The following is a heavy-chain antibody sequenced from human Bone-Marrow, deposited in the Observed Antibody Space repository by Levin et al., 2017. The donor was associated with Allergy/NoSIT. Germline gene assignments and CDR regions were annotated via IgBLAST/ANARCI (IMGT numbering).Heavy chain of an antibody. CDR1: GFTFSSYG. D-gene: IGHD1-26*01. J-gene: IGHJ6*02. Sequence: PGGSLRLSCAASGFTFSSYGMHWVRQAPGKGLEWVAVISYDGSNKYYADSVKGRFTISRDNSKNTLYLQMNSLRAEDTAVYYCAKDGVGAYYYYGMDVWGQGTTVTVSS. CDR3: AKDGVGAYYYYGMDV. V-gene: IGHV3-30*18. CDR2: ISYDGSNK.